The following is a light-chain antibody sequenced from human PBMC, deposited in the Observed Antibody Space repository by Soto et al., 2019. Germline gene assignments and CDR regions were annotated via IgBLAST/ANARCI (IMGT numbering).Light chain of an antibody. J-gene: IGKJ5*01. Sequence: EIVLTQSPGTLSLSPGERATLSCRASQSVSSSYLAWYQQKPGQAPRLLIYGASSRATGIPDRFSGSGSGTDFTLTISRLEPEDFAVYYCQQYGSSQWTFGQGTRLEV. CDR2: GAS. CDR1: QSVSSSY. V-gene: IGKV3-20*01. CDR3: QQYGSSQWT.